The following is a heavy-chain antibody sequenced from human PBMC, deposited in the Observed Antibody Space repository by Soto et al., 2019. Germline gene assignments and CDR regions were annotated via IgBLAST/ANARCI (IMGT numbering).Heavy chain of an antibody. D-gene: IGHD6-13*01. J-gene: IGHJ6*02. Sequence: SETLSLTCAVSGGSISSSNWWSWVRQPQGKGLEWIGEIYHSGSTNYNPSLKSRVTISVDKSKNQFSLKLSSVTAADTAVYYCARDRGSSSWYGDYYYGMDVWGQGTTVTVAS. V-gene: IGHV4-4*02. CDR2: IYHSGST. CDR3: ARDRGSSSWYGDYYYGMDV. CDR1: GGSISSSNW.